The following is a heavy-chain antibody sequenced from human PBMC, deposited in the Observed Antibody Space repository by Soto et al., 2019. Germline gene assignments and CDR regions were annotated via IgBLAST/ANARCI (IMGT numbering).Heavy chain of an antibody. V-gene: IGHV3-73*01. J-gene: IGHJ6*02. CDR3: TRRSYYYDSSGLYYGMDV. D-gene: IGHD3-22*01. CDR1: GFTFSGSA. CDR2: IRSKANSYAT. Sequence: EVPLVESGGGLVQPGGSLKLSCAASGFTFSGSAMHWVRQASGKGLEWVGRIRSKANSYATAYAASVKGRFTISRDDSKNTAYLQMNSLKTEDTAVYYCTRRSYYYDSSGLYYGMDVWGQGTTVTVSS.